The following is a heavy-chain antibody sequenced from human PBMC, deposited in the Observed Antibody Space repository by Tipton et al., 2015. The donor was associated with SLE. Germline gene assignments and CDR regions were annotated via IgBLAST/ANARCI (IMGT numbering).Heavy chain of an antibody. CDR1: GGSFSGYY. J-gene: IGHJ6*03. Sequence: TLSLTCAVYGGSFSGYYWSWIRQPPGKGLEWIGEINHSGSTNYNPSLKSRVTISVDPSKNQFSLKLSSVTAADTAVYYCARGLGAYSSGWRYYYYYMDFWGKGTTVTVSS. V-gene: IGHV4-34*01. CDR2: INHSGST. D-gene: IGHD6-19*01. CDR3: ARGLGAYSSGWRYYYYYMDF.